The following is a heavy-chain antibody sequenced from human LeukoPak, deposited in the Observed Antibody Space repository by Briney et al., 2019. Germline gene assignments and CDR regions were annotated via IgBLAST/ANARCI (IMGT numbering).Heavy chain of an antibody. V-gene: IGHV4-59*08. D-gene: IGHD1-1*01. CDR1: GSSITSNF. CDR2: LYNSVST. Sequence: PSETLSLTCTVSGSSITSNFWSWIRQPPGKGLEWIGYLYNSVSTRYNPSLKSRATISGDTSKNQFSLKLNSVTAADTAVYYCARALPNWNPPDYWGRGTLVTVSS. CDR3: ARALPNWNPPDY. J-gene: IGHJ4*02.